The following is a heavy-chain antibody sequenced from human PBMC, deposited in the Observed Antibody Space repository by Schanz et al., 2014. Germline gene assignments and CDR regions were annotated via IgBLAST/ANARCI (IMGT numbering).Heavy chain of an antibody. V-gene: IGHV3-33*01. CDR2: IWYDENNK. CDR1: GFTFSSYG. J-gene: IGHJ4*02. D-gene: IGHD3-10*01. Sequence: QVQLVESGGGVVQSGRSLRLSCVASGFTFSSYGMHWVRQAPGKGLEWVAVIWYDENNKYYADSVKGRFTMSRDNSKNTLYLQMNSLRAEDTAVYYCARANYRRKINFDYWGLGTLVTVSS. CDR3: ARANYRRKINFDY.